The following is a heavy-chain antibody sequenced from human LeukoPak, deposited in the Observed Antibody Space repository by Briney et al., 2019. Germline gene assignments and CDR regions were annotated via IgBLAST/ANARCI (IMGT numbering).Heavy chain of an antibody. CDR2: IYYSGST. CDR3: ARDLISYAMNV. J-gene: IGHJ6*02. D-gene: IGHD3-16*01. CDR1: GGSINNNDFF. Sequence: PSETLSLTCTVSGGSINNNDFFWGWVRQPPGKGLEWIGTIYYSGSTYYSPSLKSRVTISEDTSKNQFSLKLNSVTAADTAVYYCARDLISYAMNVWGQGTTVTVSS. V-gene: IGHV4-39*07.